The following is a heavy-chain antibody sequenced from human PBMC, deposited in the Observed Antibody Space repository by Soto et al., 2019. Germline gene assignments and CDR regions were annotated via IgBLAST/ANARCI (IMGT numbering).Heavy chain of an antibody. CDR2: INPSGGST. J-gene: IGHJ4*02. Sequence: GASVKVSCKASGYTFTSYYMHWVRQAPGQGLEWMGIINPSGGSTSYAQKFQGRVTMTRDTSTSTVYMELSSLRSEDTAVYYCARGGITMIVVSLAGGFEYWGQGTLVTVSS. V-gene: IGHV1-46*01. D-gene: IGHD3-22*01. CDR1: GYTFTSYY. CDR3: ARGGITMIVVSLAGGFEY.